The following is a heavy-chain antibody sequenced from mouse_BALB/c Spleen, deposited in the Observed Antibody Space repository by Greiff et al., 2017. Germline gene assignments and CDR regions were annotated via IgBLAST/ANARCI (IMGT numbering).Heavy chain of an antibody. J-gene: IGHJ4*01. CDR3: ARSANWHYYAMDY. Sequence: EVKLMESGPGLVKPSQSLSLTCTVTGYSITSDYAWNWIRQFPGNKLEWMGYISYSGSTSYNPSLKSRISITRDTSKNQFFLQLNSVTTEDTATYYCARSANWHYYAMDYWGQGTSVTVSS. D-gene: IGHD4-1*01. CDR1: GYSITSDYA. V-gene: IGHV3-2*02. CDR2: ISYSGST.